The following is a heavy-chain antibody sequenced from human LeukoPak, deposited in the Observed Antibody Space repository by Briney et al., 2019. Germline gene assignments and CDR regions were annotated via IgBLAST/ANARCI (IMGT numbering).Heavy chain of an antibody. CDR1: GGSISSYY. D-gene: IGHD3-10*01. CDR2: IYYSGST. CDR3: ARGSMVRGVIPYNGFDP. J-gene: IGHJ5*02. Sequence: SETLSLTCTVSGGSISSYYWSWIRQPPGKGLEWIGYIYYSGSTNYNPSLKSRVTISVDTSKNQFSLKLSSVTAADTAVYYCARGSMVRGVIPYNGFDPWGQGTLVTVSS. V-gene: IGHV4-59*01.